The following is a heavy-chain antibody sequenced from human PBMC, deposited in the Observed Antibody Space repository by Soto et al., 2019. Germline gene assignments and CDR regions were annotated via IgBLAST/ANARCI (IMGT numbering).Heavy chain of an antibody. Sequence: KSSETLSLTCTVSGASMSDYYGTWIRQPPGRGLEWIGFMHSSGNANYSSSLKGRATISVDTYNNQSSLLLTSVTAADTAVYYCVRSGHTFGGVIWGQGTLVTVSS. V-gene: IGHV4-59*01. J-gene: IGHJ4*02. CDR2: MHSSGNA. CDR3: VRSGHTFGGVI. D-gene: IGHD3-16*01. CDR1: GASMSDYY.